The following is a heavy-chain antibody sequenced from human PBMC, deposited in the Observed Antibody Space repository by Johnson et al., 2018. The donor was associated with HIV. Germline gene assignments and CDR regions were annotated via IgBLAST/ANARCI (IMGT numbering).Heavy chain of an antibody. D-gene: IGHD3-3*01. Sequence: VQLVESGGGVVPPGRSLRLSCAASEFTFSNYAMDWVRQAPGKGLEWVALISYNGSHKYYADSVKGRFTISRDNSKNTLYLQMNSLRGEDTAVYYCARERAPYYDFWSGTRNSDAFDIWGQGTMVTVSS. CDR3: ARERAPYYDFWSGTRNSDAFDI. CDR1: EFTFSNYA. J-gene: IGHJ3*02. CDR2: ISYNGSHK. V-gene: IGHV3-30*04.